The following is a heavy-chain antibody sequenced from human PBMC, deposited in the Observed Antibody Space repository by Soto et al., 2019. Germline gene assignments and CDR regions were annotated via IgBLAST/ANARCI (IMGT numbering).Heavy chain of an antibody. V-gene: IGHV1-69*13. D-gene: IGHD3-22*01. Sequence: TVKVSYQACEGPFSSCAISWVRQAPGQGLEWMGGIIPIFGTANYAQKFQGRVTITADESTSTAYMELSSLRSEDTAVYYCARDVRYYDSSGYYYSSWGQGTLVTVSS. J-gene: IGHJ4*02. CDR2: IIPIFGTA. CDR3: ARDVRYYDSSGYYYSS. CDR1: EGPFSSCA.